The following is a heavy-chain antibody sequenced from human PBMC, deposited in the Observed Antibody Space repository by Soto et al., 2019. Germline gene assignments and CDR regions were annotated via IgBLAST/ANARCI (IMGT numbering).Heavy chain of an antibody. CDR1: GFTFSSYW. CDR3: ARDDRAVDGYYYYGMDV. Sequence: GGSLRLSCAASGFTFSSYWMSWVRQAPGKGLEWVAKIKQDGSEKYYVDSVKDRFTISRDNANNSLYLQMNSLRAEDKAVYYCARDDRAVDGYYYYGMDVWGQGTTVTVSS. J-gene: IGHJ6*02. V-gene: IGHV3-7*03. CDR2: IKQDGSEK. D-gene: IGHD5-12*01.